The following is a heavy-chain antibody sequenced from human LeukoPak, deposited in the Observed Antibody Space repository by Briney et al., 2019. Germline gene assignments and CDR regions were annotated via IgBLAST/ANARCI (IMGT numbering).Heavy chain of an antibody. Sequence: SETLSLTRTLSGGSCSSDSYLWSWVRRPAGKGLEWIGRILTSGSTTYNPPFRRRVPIPVDTSRNQCTLDMTSLTAADTAVYYCAVRKIGYPLDIWGRGTMVSVSS. CDR1: GGSCSSDSYL. D-gene: IGHD5-12*01. CDR2: ILTSGST. CDR3: AVRKIGYPLDI. J-gene: IGHJ3*02. V-gene: IGHV4-61*02.